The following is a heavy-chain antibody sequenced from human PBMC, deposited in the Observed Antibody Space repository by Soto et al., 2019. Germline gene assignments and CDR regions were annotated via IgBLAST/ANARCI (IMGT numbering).Heavy chain of an antibody. V-gene: IGHV4-59*08. CDR2: IYYSGST. D-gene: IGHD3-10*01. J-gene: IGHJ4*02. CDR3: ASQGGARY. Sequence: SESLSLTCAVSGGSISIYYWSWIRQPPGKGLEWIGYIYYSGSTNYNPSLKSRVTISVDTSKNQFSLKLSSVTAADTAVYYCASQGGARYWGQGTLVTVSS. CDR1: GGSISIYY.